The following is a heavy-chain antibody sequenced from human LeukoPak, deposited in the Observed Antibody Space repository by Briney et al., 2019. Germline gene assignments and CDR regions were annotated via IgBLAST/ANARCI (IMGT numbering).Heavy chain of an antibody. CDR2: IHYSGST. Sequence: SETLSLTCTVSGGSISSSSHYWGWIRQPPGKGLEWIGTIHYSGSTNYNPSLKSRVTISVDTSKNQFSLKLSSVTAADTAVYYCARHGRGYDILTGYYKVYYFDYWGQGTLVTVSS. CDR3: ARHGRGYDILTGYYKVYYFDY. V-gene: IGHV4-39*01. CDR1: GGSISSSSHY. J-gene: IGHJ4*02. D-gene: IGHD3-9*01.